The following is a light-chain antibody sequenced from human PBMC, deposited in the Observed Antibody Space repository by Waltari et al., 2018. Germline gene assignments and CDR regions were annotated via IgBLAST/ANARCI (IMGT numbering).Light chain of an antibody. CDR2: GAS. J-gene: IGKJ1*01. CDR1: QSVSRT. V-gene: IGKV3-20*01. CDR3: QHYVRLPAT. Sequence: EIVLTQSPGTLSFSPGERATLSCRARQSVSRTLAWYQQKPGQAPRLLIFGASTRATGIPDRCSGGGSGTDFSLTISRLGPEDFAVYYCQHYVRLPATFGQGTKVEIK.